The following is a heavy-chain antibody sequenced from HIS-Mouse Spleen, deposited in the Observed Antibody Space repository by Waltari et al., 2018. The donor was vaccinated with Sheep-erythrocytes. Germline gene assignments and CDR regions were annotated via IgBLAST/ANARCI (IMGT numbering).Heavy chain of an antibody. V-gene: IGHV3-13*01. CDR1: FTFSSYD. Sequence: FTFSSYDMHWVRQATGKGLEWVSAIGTAGDTYYPGSVKGRFTISRENAKNSLYLQMNSLRAGDTAGYYCARANSGSYDDDFDIWGQGTMVTVSS. CDR2: IGTAGDT. D-gene: IGHD1-26*01. J-gene: IGHJ3*02. CDR3: ARANSGSYDDDFDI.